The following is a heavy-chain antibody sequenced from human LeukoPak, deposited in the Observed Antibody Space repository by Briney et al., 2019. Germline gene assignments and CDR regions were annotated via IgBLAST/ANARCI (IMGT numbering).Heavy chain of an antibody. D-gene: IGHD6-13*01. J-gene: IGHJ5*02. Sequence: PSETLSLTCTVSGYSISSGYYWGWIRQTPGKGLEWIAYIHSSGSTNYNPSLKSRVTISVGTSKNHFSLKVTSMTAADTGIYYCSRSLPGAVGAADLWGQGTLVTVSS. V-gene: IGHV4-61*03. CDR2: IHSSGST. CDR1: GYSISSGYY. CDR3: SRSLPGAVGAADL.